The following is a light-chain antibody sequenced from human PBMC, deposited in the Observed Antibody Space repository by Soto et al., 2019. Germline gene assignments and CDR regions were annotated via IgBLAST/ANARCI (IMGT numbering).Light chain of an antibody. V-gene: IGKV3D-20*02. CDR1: QTVRNNY. CDR3: QQRCNWPPIS. Sequence: EFVLTQSPGTLSLSPGERATLSCRASQTVRNNYLAWYQQKPGQAPRLLIYNAFNRATGIPDRFSGSGSGTDFTLTISILEAEDFAVYYCQQRCNWPPISFGQGTRLEIK. CDR2: NAF. J-gene: IGKJ5*01.